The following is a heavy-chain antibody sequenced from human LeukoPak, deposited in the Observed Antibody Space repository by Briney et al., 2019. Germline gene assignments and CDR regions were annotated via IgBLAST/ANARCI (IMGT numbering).Heavy chain of an antibody. Sequence: PGGSLRLSCAASGFSFGTYWMHWVRQAPGKGLVWVSRINGDGSSITYADFVKGRFTISRDNAKTTLYLQMNSLRAEDTAVYYCARDLAWGGYWGQGTLVTVSS. CDR3: ARDLAWGGY. J-gene: IGHJ4*02. D-gene: IGHD7-27*01. CDR2: INGDGSSI. CDR1: GFSFGTYW. V-gene: IGHV3-74*01.